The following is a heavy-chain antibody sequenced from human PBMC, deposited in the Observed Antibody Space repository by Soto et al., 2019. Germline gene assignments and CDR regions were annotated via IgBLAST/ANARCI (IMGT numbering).Heavy chain of an antibody. J-gene: IGHJ6*01. CDR1: GGSMRNYF. CDR2: IHYSGTT. V-gene: IGHV4-59*01. D-gene: IGHD6-13*01. CDR3: XAGEASSRNLAQYCLAF. Sequence: SVTLSLTCAVSGGSMRNYFWTWIRQPPGKGLEWIGYIHYSGTTSFFPSYNPSLRSRVTISEDTSKNQFSLKLLSVTTADTAVYFCXAGEASSRNLAQYCLAFWGQGTMVTVSS.